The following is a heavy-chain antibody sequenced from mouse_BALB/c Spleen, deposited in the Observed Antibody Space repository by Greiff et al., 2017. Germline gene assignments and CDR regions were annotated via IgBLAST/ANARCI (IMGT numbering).Heavy chain of an antibody. CDR1: GFTFSSYG. CDR2: INSNGGST. D-gene: IGHD1-1*01. J-gene: IGHJ3*01. CDR3: ARGGVLTWFAY. V-gene: IGHV5-6-3*01. Sequence: EVQRVESGGGLVQPGGSLKLSCAASGFTFSSYGMSWVRQTPDKRLELVATINSNGGSTYYPDSVKGRFTISKDNAKNTLYLQMSSLKSEDTAMYYCARGGVLTWFAYWGQGTLVTVSA.